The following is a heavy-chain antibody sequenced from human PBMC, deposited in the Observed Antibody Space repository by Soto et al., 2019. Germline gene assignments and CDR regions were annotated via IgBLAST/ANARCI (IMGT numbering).Heavy chain of an antibody. CDR1: GGSFTNYY. J-gene: IGHJ6*02. D-gene: IGHD1-1*01. V-gene: IGHV4-34*01. CDR2: INNSGST. Sequence: PPETLSLTFFVSGGSFTNYYWTWIRQSPGKGLEWILEINNSGSTNYNPALKSRVTILVDTSKNRFSLKLSSVTAADTAVYYCARVRHGTYSYYGMYXWGQVTTVTVS. CDR3: ARVRHGTYSYYGMYX.